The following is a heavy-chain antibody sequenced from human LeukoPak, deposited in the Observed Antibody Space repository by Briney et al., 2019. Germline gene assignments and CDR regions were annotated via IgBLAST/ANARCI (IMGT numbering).Heavy chain of an antibody. V-gene: IGHV4-34*01. Sequence: SETLSLTCTVYGGSFSGYYWSWIRRPPGKGLEWIGEINHSGSTNYNPSLKSRVTISVDTSKNQFSLKLSSVTAADTAVYYCARGTTFLEWLLPYYYYGMDVWGQGTTVTVSS. J-gene: IGHJ6*02. CDR3: ARGTTFLEWLLPYYYYGMDV. CDR2: INHSGST. CDR1: GGSFSGYY. D-gene: IGHD3-3*01.